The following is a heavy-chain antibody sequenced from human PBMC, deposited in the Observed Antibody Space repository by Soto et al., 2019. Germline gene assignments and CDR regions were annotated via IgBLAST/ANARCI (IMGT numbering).Heavy chain of an antibody. CDR2: ISSTSGSTT. CDR1: GFTFSDYY. J-gene: IGHJ4*02. D-gene: IGHD6-13*01. V-gene: IGHV3-11*01. CDR3: ARIYEAAAGTPYY. Sequence: QVQLVESGGGLVKPGGSLRLSCAASGFTFSDYYMSWFRQAPGKRLEWVSYISSTSGSTTYYADSVKGRFTISRDNAKNSLYMQMNSLRVEDTAVHYCARIYEAAAGTPYYWGQGTLFTVSP.